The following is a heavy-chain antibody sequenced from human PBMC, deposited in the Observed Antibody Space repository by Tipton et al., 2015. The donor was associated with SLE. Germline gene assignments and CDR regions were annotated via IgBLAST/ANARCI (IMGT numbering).Heavy chain of an antibody. CDR1: GFTFNKAW. J-gene: IGHJ4*02. CDR3: ASHSPYNFWSGYFGY. Sequence: SLRLSCAASGFTFNKAWLSWVRQAPGKGLEWVSRIKSKTDGGTIDYAAPVKGRFTISRDDSGNTLYLQMNSLKAEDTAVYYCASHSPYNFWSGYFGYWGQGTLVTVSS. V-gene: IGHV3-15*01. CDR2: IKSKTDGGTI. D-gene: IGHD3-3*01.